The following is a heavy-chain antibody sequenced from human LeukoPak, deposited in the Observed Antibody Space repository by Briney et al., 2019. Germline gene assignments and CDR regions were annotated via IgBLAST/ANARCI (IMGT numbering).Heavy chain of an antibody. V-gene: IGHV3-74*01. CDR3: ARDGGIAVAGTDFDY. J-gene: IGHJ4*02. D-gene: IGHD6-19*01. Sequence: GGFLRLSCTASGFSFSGHWMHWARQLPGKGLVWVSRISPTGSTTSYADSVKGRFTISRDNSKNTLYLQMNSLRAEDTAVYYCARDGGIAVAGTDFDYWGQGTLVTVSS. CDR1: GFSFSGHW. CDR2: ISPTGSTT.